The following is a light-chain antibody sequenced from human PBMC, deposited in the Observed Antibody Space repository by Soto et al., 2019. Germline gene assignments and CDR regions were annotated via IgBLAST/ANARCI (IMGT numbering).Light chain of an antibody. Sequence: DIQMTQSPSSLSASVGDRVSITRRGSQSISSYLNWYQQKPGKAPKLLIYDASNLETGVPSRFSGSGSGTDFTFTISRLQPEDIATYYCQHYDNLPSVTFGQGTRLEIK. CDR3: QHYDNLPSVT. CDR2: DAS. J-gene: IGKJ5*01. CDR1: QSISSY. V-gene: IGKV1-33*01.